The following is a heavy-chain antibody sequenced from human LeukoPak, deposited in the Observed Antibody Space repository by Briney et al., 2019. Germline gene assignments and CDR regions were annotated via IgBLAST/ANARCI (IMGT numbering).Heavy chain of an antibody. CDR3: ARRGPYDYVWGSYRPNLFDH. CDR1: GYTFTSYG. CDR2: ISAYNGNT. V-gene: IGHV1-18*01. Sequence: ASVKVSCKASGYTFTSYGISWVRQAPGQGLEWMGWISAYNGNTNYAQKLQGRVTMTTDTSTSTAYMELRSLRSDDTAVYYCARRGPYDYVWGSYRPNLFDHWGQGTLVTVCS. D-gene: IGHD3-16*02. J-gene: IGHJ4*02.